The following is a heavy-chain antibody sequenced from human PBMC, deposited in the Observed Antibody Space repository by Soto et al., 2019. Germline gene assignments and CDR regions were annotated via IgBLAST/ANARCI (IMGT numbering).Heavy chain of an antibody. Sequence: SETLSLTCTVSGGSISSSSYYWGWIRQPPGKGLEWIGSIYYSGSTYYNPSLKSRVTISVDTSKNQFSLKLSSVTAADTAVYYCARASYDFGSGYWGYYYGMDGWGQGTTVTV. CDR2: IYYSGST. D-gene: IGHD3-3*01. J-gene: IGHJ6*02. CDR1: GGSISSSSYY. CDR3: ARASYDFGSGYWGYYYGMDG. V-gene: IGHV4-39*01.